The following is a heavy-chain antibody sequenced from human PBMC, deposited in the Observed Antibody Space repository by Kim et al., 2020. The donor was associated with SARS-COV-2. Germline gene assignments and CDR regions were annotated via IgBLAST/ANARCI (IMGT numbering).Heavy chain of an antibody. D-gene: IGHD3-22*01. V-gene: IGHV4-30-2*05. J-gene: IGHJ4*02. Sequence: KSRVTISVDTSKNQFSLKLSSVTAADTAVYYCARTSWGYYDSSGYYPFDYWGQGTLVTVSS. CDR3: ARTSWGYYDSSGYYPFDY.